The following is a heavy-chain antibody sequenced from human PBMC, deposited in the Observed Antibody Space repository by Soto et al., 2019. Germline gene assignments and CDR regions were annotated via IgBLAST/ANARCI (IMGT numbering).Heavy chain of an antibody. CDR2: IYWDDEK. J-gene: IGHJ4*02. CDR1: GFSLTTKTEG. V-gene: IGHV2-5*05. CDR3: AHGSRNFYYDSTGYHYTWGYFDF. D-gene: IGHD3-22*01. Sequence: QITLKESGPTLVKPTQTLTLTCTFSGFSLTTKTEGVGWVRQPPGEPLEWLAVIYWDDEKRYGPSLKGRLTITKDTSNNQVVLTMTNMDPVDTATYFCAHGSRNFYYDSTGYHYTWGYFDFWGQGTLVIVSS.